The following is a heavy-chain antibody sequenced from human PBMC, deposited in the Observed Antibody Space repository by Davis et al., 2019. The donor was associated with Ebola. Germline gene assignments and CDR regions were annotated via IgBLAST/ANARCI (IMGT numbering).Heavy chain of an antibody. CDR2: ISGSGGNT. CDR1: VITFSSYA. J-gene: IGHJ6*02. Sequence: PGGSLRLSCADSVITFSSYAMPWVRQAPGKGLEWVSAISGSGGNTYYADSVKGRFTISRDNSKKTMYLQMNSLRAGDTAVYYCARGYSSFYYYGMDVWGQGTTVTVSS. D-gene: IGHD6-19*01. V-gene: IGHV3-23*01. CDR3: ARGYSSFYYYGMDV.